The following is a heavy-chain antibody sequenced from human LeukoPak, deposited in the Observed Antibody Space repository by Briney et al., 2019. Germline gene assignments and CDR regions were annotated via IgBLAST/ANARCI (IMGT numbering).Heavy chain of an antibody. Sequence: SETLSLTXAVYGGSFSGYYWSWIRQPPGKGLEWIGEINHSGSTNYNPSLKSRVTISVDTSKNQFSLKLSSVTAADTAVYYCARSADGDYYWFDPWGQGTLVTVSS. CDR2: INHSGST. V-gene: IGHV4-34*01. CDR3: ARSADGDYYWFDP. D-gene: IGHD4-17*01. J-gene: IGHJ5*02. CDR1: GGSFSGYY.